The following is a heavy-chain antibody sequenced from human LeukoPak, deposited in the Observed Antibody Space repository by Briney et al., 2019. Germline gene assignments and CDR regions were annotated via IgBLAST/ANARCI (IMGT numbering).Heavy chain of an antibody. Sequence: GGSLRLSCAASGFTVSRNHMNWVRQAPGKGLEWVSAIYSGGTTYYADTAKGRFTISRDSSKNTLYLQMNGLRTEDTAVYYCARDSSTDAFDIWGQGTMVTVSS. CDR3: ARDSSTDAFDI. D-gene: IGHD2-15*01. CDR2: IYSGGTT. CDR1: GFTVSRNH. V-gene: IGHV3-66*02. J-gene: IGHJ3*02.